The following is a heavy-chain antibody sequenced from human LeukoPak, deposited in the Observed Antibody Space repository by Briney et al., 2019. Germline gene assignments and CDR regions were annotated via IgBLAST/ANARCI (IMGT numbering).Heavy chain of an antibody. V-gene: IGHV3-30-3*01. D-gene: IGHD4-17*01. CDR1: GFTFSSYA. CDR3: AKVVGATVTTEFDY. Sequence: GGSLRLSCAASGFTFSSYAMHWVRQAPGKGLEWVAVISYDGSNKYYADSVKGRFTISRDNSKGTLYLQMNSLRAEDTAVYFCAKVVGATVTTEFDYWGQGTLVAVSS. CDR2: ISYDGSNK. J-gene: IGHJ4*02.